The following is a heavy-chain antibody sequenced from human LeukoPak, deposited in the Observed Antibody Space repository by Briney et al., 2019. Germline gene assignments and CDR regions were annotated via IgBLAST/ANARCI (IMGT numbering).Heavy chain of an antibody. D-gene: IGHD1-26*01. J-gene: IGHJ4*02. CDR3: ARATKEAIEWELLGPWDY. CDR2: IYHSGST. V-gene: IGHV4-38-2*02. CDR1: GYSISSGYY. Sequence: SETLSLTCSVSGYSISSGYYWGWIRQPPGQGLEWIGSIYHSGSTYYNPSLKSRVTISVDTSKNQFSLKLSSVTAADTAVYYCARATKEAIEWELLGPWDYWGQGTLVTVSS.